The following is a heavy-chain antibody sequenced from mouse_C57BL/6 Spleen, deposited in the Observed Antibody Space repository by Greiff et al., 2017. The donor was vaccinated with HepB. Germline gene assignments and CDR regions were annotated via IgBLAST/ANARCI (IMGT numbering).Heavy chain of an antibody. J-gene: IGHJ4*01. Sequence: EVKLQASGGGLVKPGGSLKLSCAASGFTFSDYGMHWVRQAPEKGLEWVAYISSGSSTIYYADTVKGRFTISRDNAKNTLFLQMTSLRSEDTAMYYCARPYDYDDGYAMDYWGQGTSVTVSS. CDR2: ISSGSSTI. V-gene: IGHV5-17*01. CDR1: GFTFSDYG. D-gene: IGHD2-4*01. CDR3: ARPYDYDDGYAMDY.